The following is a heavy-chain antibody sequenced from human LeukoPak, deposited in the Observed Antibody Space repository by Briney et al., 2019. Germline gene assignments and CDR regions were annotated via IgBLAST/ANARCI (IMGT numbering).Heavy chain of an antibody. D-gene: IGHD2-2*01. CDR1: GFTFSSYS. V-gene: IGHV3-21*01. J-gene: IGHJ5*02. Sequence: GGSLRLSCAASGFTFSSYSMNWVRQAPGKGLEWVSSISSSSYIYYADSVKGRFTISRDNAKNSLYLQMNSLRAEDTAVYYCARDRKVVVPAAKSNWFDPWGQGTLVTVSS. CDR2: ISSSSYI. CDR3: ARDRKVVVPAAKSNWFDP.